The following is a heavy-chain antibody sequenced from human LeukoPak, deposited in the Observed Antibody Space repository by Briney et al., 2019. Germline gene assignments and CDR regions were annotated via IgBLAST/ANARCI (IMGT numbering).Heavy chain of an antibody. J-gene: IGHJ4*02. V-gene: IGHV4-59*08. CDR2: IYYSGST. CDR1: GGSISSYY. CDR3: ARHASGNIAAAGTLDY. Sequence: KPSETLSLTCTVSGGSISSYYWSWIRRPPGKGLEWIGYIYYSGSTNYNPSLKSRVTISVDTSKNQFSLKLSSVTAADTAVYYCARHASGNIAAAGTLDYWGQGTLVTVSS. D-gene: IGHD6-13*01.